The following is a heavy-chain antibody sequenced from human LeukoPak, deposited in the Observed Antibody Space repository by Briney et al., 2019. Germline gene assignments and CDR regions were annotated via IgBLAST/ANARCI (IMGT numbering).Heavy chain of an antibody. V-gene: IGHV1-8*01. CDR2: MNPNSGNT. Sequence: ASVKVSCKASGYTFTSYDINWMRQATGQGLEWMGWMNPNSGNTGYAQKFQGRVTMTRNTSISTAYMELSNLRSDDTAVYYCARAGTESRWGLPRADYYYMDVWAKGTTVTVSS. D-gene: IGHD1-26*01. CDR1: GYTFTSYD. CDR3: ARAGTESRWGLPRADYYYMDV. J-gene: IGHJ6*03.